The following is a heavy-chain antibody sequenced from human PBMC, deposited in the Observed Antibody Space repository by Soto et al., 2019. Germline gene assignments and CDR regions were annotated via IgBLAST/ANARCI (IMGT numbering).Heavy chain of an antibody. CDR3: AKVRSFVVLLVRDILTPNWSDP. CDR2: ISAYNGNT. V-gene: IGHV1-18*01. Sequence: ASVKVSCKASGYTFTSYGISWVRQAPGQGLEWMGWISAYNGNTNYAQKLQGRVTMTTDTSTSTAYMELRSLRSDDTAVYYCAKVRSFVVLLVRDILTPNWSDPWGQGTLLIVSS. J-gene: IGHJ5*02. D-gene: IGHD3-9*01. CDR1: GYTFTSYG.